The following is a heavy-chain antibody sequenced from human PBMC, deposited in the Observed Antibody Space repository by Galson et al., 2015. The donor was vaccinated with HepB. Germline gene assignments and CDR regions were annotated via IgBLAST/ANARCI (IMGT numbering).Heavy chain of an antibody. D-gene: IGHD2-15*01. J-gene: IGHJ3*02. CDR1: GFTFSDYY. V-gene: IGHV3-11*01. Sequence: SLRLSCAASGFTFSDYYMSWIRQAPGKGLEWVSYISSSGSTIYYADSVKGRFTISRDNAKNSLYLQMNSLRAEDTAVYYCARDIAGYCSGGSCQNAFDIWGQGTMVTVSS. CDR3: ARDIAGYCSGGSCQNAFDI. CDR2: ISSSGSTI.